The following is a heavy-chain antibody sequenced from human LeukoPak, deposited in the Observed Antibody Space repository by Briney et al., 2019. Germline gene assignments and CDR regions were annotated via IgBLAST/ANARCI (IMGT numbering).Heavy chain of an antibody. J-gene: IGHJ4*02. D-gene: IGHD2-15*01. CDR2: ISGSGGST. CDR1: GFTFSSYA. CDR3: AKGPYCSGGSCYSRWLDY. V-gene: IGHV3-23*01. Sequence: GGSLRLSCAASGFTFSSYAMSWVRQAPGKGLEWVSAISGSGGSTYYADSVKGRFTISRDNSKNTLYLQMNSLRAEDTAVYYCAKGPYCSGGSCYSRWLDYWGQGTLVTVSS.